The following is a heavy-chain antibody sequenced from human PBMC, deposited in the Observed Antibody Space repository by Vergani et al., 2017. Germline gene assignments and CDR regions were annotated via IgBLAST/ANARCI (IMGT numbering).Heavy chain of an antibody. CDR2: IITIFGTA. Sequence: QVQLVQSGAEVKKPGSSVKVSCKASGGTFSSYAISWVRQAPGQGLEWMGGIITIFGTANYAQKFQGRVTITADEAESTAYMELSRLRSEDTAVYYCAGGGVVVPAAVGYNWFDPWGQGTLVTVSS. D-gene: IGHD2-2*01. V-gene: IGHV1-69*12. CDR3: AGGGVVVPAAVGYNWFDP. CDR1: GGTFSSYA. J-gene: IGHJ5*02.